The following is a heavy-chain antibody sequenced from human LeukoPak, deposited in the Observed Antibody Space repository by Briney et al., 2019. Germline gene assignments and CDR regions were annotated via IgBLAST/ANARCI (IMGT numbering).Heavy chain of an antibody. V-gene: IGHV1-18*01. J-gene: IGHJ5*02. D-gene: IGHD5-24*01. CDR1: GYTFTIYG. CDR2: ISPNNGDT. Sequence: ASVKVSCKASGYTFTIYGISWVRQAPGQGLEWMGWISPNNGDTKYAQKLLGRVTMTTDTSTNTAYMELRSLTSDDTAVYFCARDGGREVATITPNWFDPWGQGTLVTVSS. CDR3: ARDGGREVATITPNWFDP.